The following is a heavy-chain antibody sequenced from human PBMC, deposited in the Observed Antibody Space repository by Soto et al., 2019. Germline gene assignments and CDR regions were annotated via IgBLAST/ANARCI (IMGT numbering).Heavy chain of an antibody. CDR2: INPSGGTT. V-gene: IGHV1-46*01. Sequence: ASVKVSCKASGYIFTRFHMHWVRQAPGQGLEWTGVINPSGGTTTYAQKFQGRVTMTRDTSTSTVYMDLSSLRSEDTAVYYCAREEVGNYYGMDVWGQGTTVTVSS. CDR3: AREEVGNYYGMDV. D-gene: IGHD1-1*01. J-gene: IGHJ6*02. CDR1: GYIFTRFH.